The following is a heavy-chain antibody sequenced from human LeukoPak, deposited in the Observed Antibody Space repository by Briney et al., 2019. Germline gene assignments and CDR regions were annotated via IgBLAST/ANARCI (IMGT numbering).Heavy chain of an antibody. J-gene: IGHJ4*02. D-gene: IGHD3-22*01. CDR1: GFTFSSYA. CDR2: ISYDGSNK. V-gene: IGHV3-30-3*01. CDR3: ARGRYYYDSSGYYRGYYFDY. Sequence: GGSLRLSCAASGFTFSSYAMHWVRQAPGMGLEWVAVISYDGSNKYYADSVKGRFTISRDNSKNTLYLQMNSLRAKDTAVYYCARGRYYYDSSGYYRGYYFDYWGQGTLVTVSS.